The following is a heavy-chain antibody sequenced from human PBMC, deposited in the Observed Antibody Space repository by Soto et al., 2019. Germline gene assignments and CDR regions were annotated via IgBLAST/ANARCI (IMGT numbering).Heavy chain of an antibody. CDR1: GFSFTNYW. V-gene: IGHV5-51*01. J-gene: IGHJ6*02. Sequence: GESLKISCKGSGFSFTNYWIGWVRQMPGKGLEWMGVIYPGDSDARYSPSFQGQVIFSADKSTSTAYLQMNSLRAEDTAVYYWARVRCGGDCSRYYYGMDVWGQGTTVTVSS. D-gene: IGHD2-21*02. CDR3: ARVRCGGDCSRYYYGMDV. CDR2: IYPGDSDA.